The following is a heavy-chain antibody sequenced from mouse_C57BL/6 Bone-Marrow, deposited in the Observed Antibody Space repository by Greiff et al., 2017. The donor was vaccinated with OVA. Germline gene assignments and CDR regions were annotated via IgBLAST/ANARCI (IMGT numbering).Heavy chain of an antibody. CDR1: GYTFTSYW. CDR2: IDPSDSYT. CDR3: ARWGYYYGSSLNFDY. J-gene: IGHJ2*01. Sequence: VQLQQSGAELVKPGASVKLSCKASGYTFTSYWMQWVKQRPGQGLEWIGEIDPSDSYTNYNQKFKGKATLTVDTSSSTAYMQLSSLTSEDSAVYYCARWGYYYGSSLNFDYWGQGTTLTVSS. D-gene: IGHD1-1*01. V-gene: IGHV1-50*01.